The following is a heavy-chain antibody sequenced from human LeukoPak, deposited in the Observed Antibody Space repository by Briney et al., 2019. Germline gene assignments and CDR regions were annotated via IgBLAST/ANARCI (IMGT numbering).Heavy chain of an antibody. CDR2: IYYSGST. J-gene: IGHJ6*02. V-gene: IGHV4-59*08. Sequence: SETLSLTCTVSGGSISSYYWSWIRQPPGKGLEWIGYIYYSGSTNYNPSLKSRVTISVDTSKNQFSLKLSSVTAADTAVYYCARRSWDSSGWYGSIMDAWGQGTTVTVSS. CDR3: ARRSWDSSGWYGSIMDA. D-gene: IGHD6-19*01. CDR1: GGSISSYY.